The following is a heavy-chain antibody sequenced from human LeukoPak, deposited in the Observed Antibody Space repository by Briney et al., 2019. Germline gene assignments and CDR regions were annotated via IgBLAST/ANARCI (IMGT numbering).Heavy chain of an antibody. D-gene: IGHD2-2*01. CDR2: INHSGST. CDR1: GGSIGSYY. J-gene: IGHJ6*02. Sequence: PSETLSLTCTVSGGSIGSYYWSWIRQPPGKGLEWIGEINHSGSTNYNPSLKSRVTISVDTSKNQFSLKLSSVTAADTAVYYCARGYMKVVVPALGMDVWGQGTTVTVSS. V-gene: IGHV4-34*01. CDR3: ARGYMKVVVPALGMDV.